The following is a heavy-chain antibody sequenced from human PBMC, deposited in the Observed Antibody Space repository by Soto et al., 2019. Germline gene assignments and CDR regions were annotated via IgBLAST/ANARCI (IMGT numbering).Heavy chain of an antibody. CDR3: ASEFLGGEHPFYNNMDV. CDR2: ISWNSANI. J-gene: IGHJ6*02. D-gene: IGHD1-1*01. CDR1: GFTLDDYA. Sequence: EVQLVESGGGLVQPGRSLRLSCAASGFTLDDYAMHWVRQVPGKGLEWVSAISWNSANIGYADSVKGRFTIPRDNAKRSPYLQMNSLRPGDTVLYYCASEFLGGEHPFYNNMDVWGQGTTVTVSS. V-gene: IGHV3-9*01.